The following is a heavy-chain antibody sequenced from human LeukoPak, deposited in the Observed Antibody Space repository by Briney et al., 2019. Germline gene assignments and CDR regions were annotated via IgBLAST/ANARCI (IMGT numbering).Heavy chain of an antibody. J-gene: IGHJ4*02. Sequence: QSGGSLRLSCTASGFPFGDYAMSWVRQAPGKGLEWVGFIRSKAYGGTTEYAASVKGRFTISRDDSRSIAYLQMNSLKTEDTAVYYCTRERAYCGGDCYYFDYWGQGTLVTVSS. D-gene: IGHD2-21*02. CDR1: GFPFGDYA. CDR2: IRSKAYGGTT. V-gene: IGHV3-49*04. CDR3: TRERAYCGGDCYYFDY.